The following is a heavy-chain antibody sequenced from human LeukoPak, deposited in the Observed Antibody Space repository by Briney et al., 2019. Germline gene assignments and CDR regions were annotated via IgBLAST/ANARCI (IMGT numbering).Heavy chain of an antibody. D-gene: IGHD2-2*01. V-gene: IGHV4-31*03. J-gene: IGHJ5*02. CDR3: ARGGVPAAITWFDP. Sequence: PSQTLSLTCTVSGGSISSGGYYWSWIRQHPGKGLEWIGYIYYSGSTYYNPSLKSRVTISVDTSKNQFSLKLSSVTAADTAVYYCARGGVPAAITWFDPWGQGTLVTVSS. CDR2: IYYSGST. CDR1: GGSISSGGYY.